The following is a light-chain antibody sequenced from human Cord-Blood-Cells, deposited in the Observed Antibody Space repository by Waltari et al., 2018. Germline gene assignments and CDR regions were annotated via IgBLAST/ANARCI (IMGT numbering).Light chain of an antibody. V-gene: IGLV2-14*01. Sequence: QSALTQPASVSGSPGQSITISCTGTSSDVGGYHYVSWYQQHPAKAPKLMIYEVINRPAGVSNRFSGSKSGNTASLTISGLQAEDEADYYCSSYTSSSTLVFGTGTKVTVL. CDR2: EVI. CDR3: SSYTSSSTLV. CDR1: SSDVGGYHY. J-gene: IGLJ1*01.